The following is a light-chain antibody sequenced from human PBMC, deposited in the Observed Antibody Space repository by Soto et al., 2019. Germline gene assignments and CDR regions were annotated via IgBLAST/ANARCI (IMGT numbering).Light chain of an antibody. CDR1: QSISSW. J-gene: IGKJ2*01. V-gene: IGKV1-5*01. CDR2: DAS. CDR3: QQSNSYWYT. Sequence: DIQMTQSPSTLSASVGDRVTITCRASQSISSWLAWYQQKPGKAPKLLIYDASSLESGVPSRFSGSGSGTDCSLTISSLQPDDFAPYYCQQSNSYWYTFGQGTKLEIK.